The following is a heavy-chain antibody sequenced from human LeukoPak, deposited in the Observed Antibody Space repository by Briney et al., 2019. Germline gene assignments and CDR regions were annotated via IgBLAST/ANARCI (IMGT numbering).Heavy chain of an antibody. J-gene: IGHJ4*02. D-gene: IGHD5-24*01. CDR3: AGGSRQRRDGRTGIFDN. V-gene: IGHV3-48*03. CDR1: GFSFSSYD. CDR2: MNRSSSTI. Sequence: GGSLRLSCAASGFSFSSYDMNWVRQAPGKGLEWVSYMNRSSSTIHYADSVKGRFTISRDNAKNSLYLQMSILRDEDTPVYYCAGGSRQRRDGRTGIFDNWGQGTLVTVSS.